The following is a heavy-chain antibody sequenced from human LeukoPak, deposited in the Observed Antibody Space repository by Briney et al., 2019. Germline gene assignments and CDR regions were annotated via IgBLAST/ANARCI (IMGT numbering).Heavy chain of an antibody. J-gene: IGHJ6*03. Sequence: SEPLSLTCTVSNGSINSGSYYWRWIRQPPAKGLEWIGSIYYSGSTYYPPSLKSPVTISVDTSKDQFFLKLSSVTASDTAVYYCARATDYYYYYMDVWGKGTTVTVSS. CDR2: IYYSGST. CDR1: NGSINSGSYY. D-gene: IGHD4-17*01. CDR3: ARATDYYYYYMDV. V-gene: IGHV4-39*01.